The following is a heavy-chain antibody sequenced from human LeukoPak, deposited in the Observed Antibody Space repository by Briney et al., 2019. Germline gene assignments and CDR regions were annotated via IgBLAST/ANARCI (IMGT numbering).Heavy chain of an antibody. CDR1: GFTFSSYG. Sequence: GGSLRLSCAASGFTFSSYGMHWVRQAPGKGLEWVAFKRYDGSNKYYADSVKGRFTISRDNSKKTLYLQMNSLRAEDTAVYYCATAPSITMVRGVISYYYGMDVWGQGTTVTVSS. V-gene: IGHV3-30*02. D-gene: IGHD3-10*01. J-gene: IGHJ6*02. CDR3: ATAPSITMVRGVISYYYGMDV. CDR2: KRYDGSNK.